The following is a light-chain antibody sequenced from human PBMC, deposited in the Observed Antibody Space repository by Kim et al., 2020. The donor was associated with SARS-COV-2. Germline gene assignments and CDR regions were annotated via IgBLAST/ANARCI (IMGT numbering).Light chain of an antibody. CDR1: KLGTQY. J-gene: IGLJ3*02. CDR3: QAWDSSSVV. CDR2: QDN. V-gene: IGLV3-1*01. Sequence: SYELTQPPSVSVSPGQTASITCTGDKLGTQYASWYQQKAGQSPVLVIYQDNKRPSGIPERFSGSNSGSTATLSISGTQAMDEADYYCQAWDSSSVVFGGGTQLTVL.